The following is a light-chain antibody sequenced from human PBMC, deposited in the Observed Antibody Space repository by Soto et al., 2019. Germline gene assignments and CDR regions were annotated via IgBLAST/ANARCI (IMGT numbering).Light chain of an antibody. V-gene: IGLV2-14*03. J-gene: IGLJ1*01. CDR1: SSDVGGYNY. CDR3: SSFTGASTI. CDR2: DVS. Sequence: QSVLTQPASVSGSPGQSITISCTGTSSDVGGYNYVSWYQHHPGKAPKLIIFDVSNRPSGISNRFSGSKSGNTASLTVSGLQAEDEADYYCSSFTGASTIFGTGTKLTVL.